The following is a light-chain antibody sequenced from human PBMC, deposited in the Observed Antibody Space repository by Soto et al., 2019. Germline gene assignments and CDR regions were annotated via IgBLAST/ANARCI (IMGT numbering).Light chain of an antibody. Sequence: VLTQPPSVSGAPGQRVTISCTGSSSNIGAGYDVHWYQQLPGTAPKLLIYINSNRPSGIPDRFSGSKSGTSASLAITGLQAEDEADYYCQSYDSSLSGVVFGGGTKLTVL. J-gene: IGLJ2*01. CDR3: QSYDSSLSGVV. CDR1: SSNIGAGYD. CDR2: INS. V-gene: IGLV1-40*01.